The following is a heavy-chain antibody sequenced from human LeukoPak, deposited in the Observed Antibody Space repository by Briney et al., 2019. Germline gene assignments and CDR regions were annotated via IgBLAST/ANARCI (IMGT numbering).Heavy chain of an antibody. CDR2: IYTSGST. D-gene: IGHD3-3*01. CDR1: GGSISSGSYY. Sequence: PSQTLSLTCTVSGGSISSGSYYWSWIRQPAGKGREWIGRIYTSGSTNYNPSLKSRVTISVDTSKNQFSLKLSSVTAADTAVYYCARALRITIFGVVIGWFDPWGQGTLVTVSS. V-gene: IGHV4-61*02. CDR3: ARALRITIFGVVIGWFDP. J-gene: IGHJ5*02.